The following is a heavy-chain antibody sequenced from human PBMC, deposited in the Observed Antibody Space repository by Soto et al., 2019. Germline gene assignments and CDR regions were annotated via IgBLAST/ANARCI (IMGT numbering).Heavy chain of an antibody. V-gene: IGHV4-34*01. CDR2: INHSGST. CDR1: GGSFSGYY. CDR3: ARGNVAAGTRDFDY. J-gene: IGHJ4*02. D-gene: IGHD6-13*01. Sequence: SETLSLTCAVYGGSFSGYYWSWIRQPPGKGLEWIGEINHSGSTNYNPSLKSRVTISVDTSKNQFSLKLSSVTAADTAVYYCARGNVAAGTRDFDYWGQGTLVTVSS.